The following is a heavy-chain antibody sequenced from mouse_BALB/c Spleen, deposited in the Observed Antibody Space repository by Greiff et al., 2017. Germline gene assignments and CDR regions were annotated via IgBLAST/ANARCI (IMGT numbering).Heavy chain of an antibody. CDR2: IDPSDSET. CDR1: GYSFTSYW. J-gene: IGHJ3*01. CDR3: ASYGSSSFAY. V-gene: IGHV1S126*01. Sequence: QVQLQQSGPQLVRPGASVKISCKASGYSFTSYWMHWVKQRPGQGLEWIGMIDPSDSETRLNQKFKDKATLTVDKSSSTAYMQLSSPTSEDSAVYCCASYGSSSFAYWGQGTLVTGSA. D-gene: IGHD1-1*01.